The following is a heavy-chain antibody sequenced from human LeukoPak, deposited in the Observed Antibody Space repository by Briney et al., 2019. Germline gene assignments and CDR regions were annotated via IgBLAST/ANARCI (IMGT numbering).Heavy chain of an antibody. J-gene: IGHJ5*02. CDR2: INHSGST. CDR3: ATMTHGDP. CDR1: GGSFSGYY. Sequence: SETLSLTCAVYGGSFSGYYWSWLRQSPGKGLEWIGEINHSGSTNYNPSLKSRVTISVDTSKNQFSLKLSSVTAADTAVYYCATMTHGDPWGQGTLVTVSS. V-gene: IGHV4-34*01.